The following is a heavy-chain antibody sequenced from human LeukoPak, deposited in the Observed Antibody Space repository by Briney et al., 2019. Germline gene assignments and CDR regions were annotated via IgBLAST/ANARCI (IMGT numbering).Heavy chain of an antibody. V-gene: IGHV3-48*03. Sequence: AGGSLRLSCTASGFTFGGYEMTWVRQAPGKGLEWMSYISVNGGAMHYADSMRGRFTTSRDDAKNSLYLHMNSQKVEDTAIYYCARKTDRLGAVGRDRYFDLWGRGTLITVSS. J-gene: IGHJ2*01. CDR3: ARKTDRLGAVGRDRYFDL. CDR1: GFTFGGYE. D-gene: IGHD6-13*01. CDR2: ISVNGGAM.